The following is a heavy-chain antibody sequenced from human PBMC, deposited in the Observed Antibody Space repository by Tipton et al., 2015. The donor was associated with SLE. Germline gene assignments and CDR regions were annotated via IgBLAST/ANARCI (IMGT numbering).Heavy chain of an antibody. CDR1: GGSVGNYY. Sequence: GLVKPSGTLSLTCTVSGGSVGNYYWSWIRQPPGKGLEWIGYVHYTGDTTYSPSLRRRVTIPVDTAKKQFTLKLSSVTAVDTAVYYCAREHVSSLRDAFEIWGQGRMVTVS. J-gene: IGHJ3*02. CDR2: VHYTGDT. CDR3: AREHVSSLRDAFEI. V-gene: IGHV4-59*02. D-gene: IGHD2-15*01.